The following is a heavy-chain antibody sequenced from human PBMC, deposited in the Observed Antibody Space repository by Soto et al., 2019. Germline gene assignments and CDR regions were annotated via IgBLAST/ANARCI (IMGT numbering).Heavy chain of an antibody. CDR3: ARDNSSSSRPNLDYYYYGMDV. V-gene: IGHV1-2*04. D-gene: IGHD6-6*01. CDR1: GYTFTGYY. CDR2: INPNSGGT. Sequence: ASVKVSCKASGYTFTGYYMHWVRQAPGQGLEWMGWINPNSGGTNYAQKFQGWVTMTRDTSISTAYMELSRLRSDDTAVYYCARDNSSSSRPNLDYYYYGMDVWGQGTTVTVSS. J-gene: IGHJ6*02.